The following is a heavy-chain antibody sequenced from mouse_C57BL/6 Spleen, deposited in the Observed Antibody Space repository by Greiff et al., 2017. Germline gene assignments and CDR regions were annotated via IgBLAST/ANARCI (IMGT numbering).Heavy chain of an antibody. J-gene: IGHJ3*01. D-gene: IGHD4-1*01. CDR2: IHPNSGST. V-gene: IGHV1-64*01. CDR3: ARGGTAGTPEFAY. CDR1: GYTFTSYW. Sequence: QVQLQQPGAELVKPGASVKLSCKASGYTFTSYWMHWVKQRPGQGLEWIGMIHPNSGSTNYNEKFKSKATLTVDKSSSTAYMQLSSLTSEDSAVYYGARGGTAGTPEFAYWGQGTLVTVSA.